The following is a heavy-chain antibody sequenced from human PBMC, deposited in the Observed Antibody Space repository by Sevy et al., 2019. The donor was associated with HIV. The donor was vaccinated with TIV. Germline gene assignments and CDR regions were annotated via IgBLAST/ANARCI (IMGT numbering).Heavy chain of an antibody. Sequence: GSLRLSCAASGFSFSSYSLNWVRQAPGKGLEWVSYITSSSSIYCADSVKGRFTISRDNAKNSLYLQMNSLRDEDTAVYYCARDPTLGAAGLAEYFQHWGQGTLVTVSS. CDR2: ITSSSSI. J-gene: IGHJ1*01. CDR3: ARDPTLGAAGLAEYFQH. D-gene: IGHD6-13*01. V-gene: IGHV3-48*02. CDR1: GFSFSSYS.